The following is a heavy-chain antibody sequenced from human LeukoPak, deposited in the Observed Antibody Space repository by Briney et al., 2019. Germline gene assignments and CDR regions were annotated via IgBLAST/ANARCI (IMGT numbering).Heavy chain of an antibody. CDR2: MYHSGST. Sequence: SETLSLTCTVSGYSISSGHYWGWIRQPPGKGLEWIGSMYHSGSTYYNPPLKSRVTISEDTSKNQFSLKLRSVTAADTAVYYCARVEEGYGSGRRENYFYYYMDVWGKGTTVTISS. J-gene: IGHJ6*03. V-gene: IGHV4-38-2*02. CDR3: ARVEEGYGSGRRENYFYYYMDV. CDR1: GYSISSGHY. D-gene: IGHD3-10*01.